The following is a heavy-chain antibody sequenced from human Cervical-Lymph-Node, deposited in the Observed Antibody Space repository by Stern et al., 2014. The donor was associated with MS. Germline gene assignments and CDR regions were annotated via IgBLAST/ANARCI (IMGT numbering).Heavy chain of an antibody. CDR3: ARGLLGSENAFDI. J-gene: IGHJ3*02. D-gene: IGHD2-15*01. CDR1: GYTFTSYG. Sequence: VQLVESGAEVKKPWASVKVSCKASGYTFTSYGISWVRQAPGKGLEWMGWISAYNGITTYAQKLQARVTMTTDTSTSTAYMELRSLRSDDTAVYYCARGLLGSENAFDIWGQGTMVTVSS. V-gene: IGHV1-18*01. CDR2: ISAYNGIT.